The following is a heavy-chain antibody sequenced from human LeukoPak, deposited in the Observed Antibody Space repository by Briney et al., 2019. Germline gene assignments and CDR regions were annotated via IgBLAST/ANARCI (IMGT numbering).Heavy chain of an antibody. CDR2: ISAYNGNT. D-gene: IGHD3-3*01. CDR3: ARARSTIGVVFDY. Sequence: ASVKVSCKASGYTFTNYGISWVRQAPGQGLEWMGWISAYNGNTNYAHKLQGRVTMTTVTSTRTAYMELRSLRSDDTAVYYCARARSTIGVVFDYWGQGTLVTVSS. J-gene: IGHJ4*02. CDR1: GYTFTNYG. V-gene: IGHV1-18*01.